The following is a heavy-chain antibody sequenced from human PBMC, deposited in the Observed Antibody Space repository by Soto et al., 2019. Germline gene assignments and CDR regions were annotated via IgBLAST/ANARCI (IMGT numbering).Heavy chain of an antibody. CDR3: ASQNWRWREKFDH. D-gene: IGHD1-1*01. CDR1: GYTLLELS. V-gene: IGHV1-24*01. J-gene: IGHJ4*02. Sequence: GASVKVSCKLSGYTLLELSIHWVRQAPGKGLEWMGGYDPEDAKTIYAQKSQGRVIMTEDTSTNTAYLEVRGLRYEDTAVYYCASQNWRWREKFDHWGQGTLVTVSS. CDR2: YDPEDAKT.